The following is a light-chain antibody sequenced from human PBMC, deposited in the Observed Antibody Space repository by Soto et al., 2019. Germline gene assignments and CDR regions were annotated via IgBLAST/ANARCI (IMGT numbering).Light chain of an antibody. CDR2: EVN. CDR1: RSDVGSYNF. CDR3: SSYGGSNNLV. V-gene: IGLV2-8*01. J-gene: IGLJ3*02. Sequence: QSVLTQPPSASGSPGQSVTISCTGTRSDVGSYNFVSWYQHHPGKAPKLVIYEVNKRPSGVPDRFSASKSGNTASLTVSGLQAEDEADYYCSSYGGSNNLVFGGGTQLTVL.